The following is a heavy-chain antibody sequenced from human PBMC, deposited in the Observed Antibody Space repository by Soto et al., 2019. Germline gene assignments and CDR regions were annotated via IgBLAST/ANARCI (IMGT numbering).Heavy chain of an antibody. CDR3: ARLRIATNNYKWFDP. V-gene: IGHV4-31*03. D-gene: IGHD2-21*01. J-gene: IGHJ5*02. CDR2: IYVTGAV. Sequence: SETLSLTCSVSGAALNSGNYYWSWIRQVPGKGLEWIGHIYVTGAVDYNPSLRDRITISQDTSERQFSLNLRLVTAADTAVYYCARLRIATNNYKWFDPWGQGALVTVSS. CDR1: GAALNSGNYY.